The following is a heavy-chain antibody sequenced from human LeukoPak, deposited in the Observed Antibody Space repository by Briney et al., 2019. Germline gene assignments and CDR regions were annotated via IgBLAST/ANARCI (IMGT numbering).Heavy chain of an antibody. CDR1: GYTFTSYD. V-gene: IGHV1-8*01. J-gene: IGHJ6*03. Sequence: GASVTVSCKASGYTFTSYDINWVRQATGQGLEWMGWMNPNSGNTGYAQKFQGRVTMTRNTSISTAYMELSSLRSEDTAVYYCARGGYDFWSGYFPFSYYYYMDVWGKGTTVTVSS. CDR3: ARGGYDFWSGYFPFSYYYYMDV. D-gene: IGHD3-3*01. CDR2: MNPNSGNT.